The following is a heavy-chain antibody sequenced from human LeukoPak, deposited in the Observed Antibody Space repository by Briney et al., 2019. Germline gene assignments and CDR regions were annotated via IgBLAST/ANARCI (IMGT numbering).Heavy chain of an antibody. Sequence: GESLKISCKGSGYSFTSYWIGWVRRMPGKGLEWMGTIYPGDSDTRYSPSFQGQVTISADKSISTAYLQWSSLKASDTAMYYCARHSYDSSGYYSLGDDYWGQGTLVTVSS. CDR3: ARHSYDSSGYYSLGDDY. D-gene: IGHD3-22*01. CDR2: IYPGDSDT. V-gene: IGHV5-51*01. CDR1: GYSFTSYW. J-gene: IGHJ4*02.